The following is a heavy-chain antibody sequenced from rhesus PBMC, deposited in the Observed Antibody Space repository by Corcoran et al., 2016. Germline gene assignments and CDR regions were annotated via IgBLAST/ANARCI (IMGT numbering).Heavy chain of an antibody. CDR3: ARGGDKYTSNYVDY. CDR1: GGSISGYYL. J-gene: IGHJ4*01. Sequence: QVQLQESGPGVVQPSETLSLTCAVSGGSISGYYLWSWIRQPPGKGLEWIGYIYGGSVSTSYNPSLKNRVTISKDTSKSQFSLKLSSVTAADTAMYYCARGGDKYTSNYVDYWGQGVLVTVSS. CDR2: IYGGSVST. D-gene: IGHD6-19*01. V-gene: IGHV4-143*01.